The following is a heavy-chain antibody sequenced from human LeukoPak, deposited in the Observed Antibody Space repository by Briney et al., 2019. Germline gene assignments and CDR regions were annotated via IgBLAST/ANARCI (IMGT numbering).Heavy chain of an antibody. CDR2: IYPGDSDT. J-gene: IGHJ4*02. Sequence: GESLKISCKGSGYSFTSYWIGWVRQMPGKGLEWMGIIYPGDSDTRYSPSFQGQVTISADKSISTAYLQWSSLKASDTAMYYCARTGSNWYSGGRIDYWGQGTLVTVSS. D-gene: IGHD6-13*01. V-gene: IGHV5-51*01. CDR1: GYSFTSYW. CDR3: ARTGSNWYSGGRIDY.